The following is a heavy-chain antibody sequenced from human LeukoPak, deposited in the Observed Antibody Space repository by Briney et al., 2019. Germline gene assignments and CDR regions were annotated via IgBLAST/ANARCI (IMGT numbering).Heavy chain of an antibody. Sequence: GESLKISCKGSGYSINNYWIAWVRPMPGKGLEWMGIIYPADSDIRYSPSFQGQVTISADKSISTAYPQWNSLKASDTAMYYCARQEYCSGASCYTWFDPWGQGTLVTVSS. CDR2: IYPADSDI. D-gene: IGHD2-15*01. CDR1: GYSINNYW. CDR3: ARQEYCSGASCYTWFDP. V-gene: IGHV5-51*01. J-gene: IGHJ5*02.